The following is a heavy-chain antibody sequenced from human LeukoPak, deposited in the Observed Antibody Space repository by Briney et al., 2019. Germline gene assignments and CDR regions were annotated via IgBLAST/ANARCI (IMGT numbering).Heavy chain of an antibody. CDR2: INPNSGGT. CDR1: GYTFTGYY. Sequence: ASVKVSCKASGYTFTGYYMHWVRQAPGQGLEWMGWINPNSGGTNYAQKFQGRVTMTRDTSISTAYMELSRLRSDDTAVYYCARAKPITMIVVVPFDYWGQGTLVTVSS. D-gene: IGHD3-22*01. J-gene: IGHJ4*02. CDR3: ARAKPITMIVVVPFDY. V-gene: IGHV1-2*02.